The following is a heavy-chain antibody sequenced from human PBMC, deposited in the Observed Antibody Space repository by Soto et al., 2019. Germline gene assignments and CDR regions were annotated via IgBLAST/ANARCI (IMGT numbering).Heavy chain of an antibody. Sequence: GGSLRLSCAASGFTFGIYAMSWVRQAPGKGLEWVSSISGSGGSIYYAHSVKGRFTISRDKTKNTLDLQMNSLRAEDTAVYHCARVAPEYSSTPRRFDFWGQGTLVTVSS. D-gene: IGHD6-13*01. J-gene: IGHJ4*02. CDR2: ISGSGGSI. CDR3: ARVAPEYSSTPRRFDF. CDR1: GFTFGIYA. V-gene: IGHV3-23*01.